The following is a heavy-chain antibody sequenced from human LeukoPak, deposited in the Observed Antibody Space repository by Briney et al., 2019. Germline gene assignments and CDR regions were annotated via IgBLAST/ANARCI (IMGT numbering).Heavy chain of an antibody. J-gene: IGHJ4*02. CDR3: ATDLHYYGSGSFDY. D-gene: IGHD3-10*01. V-gene: IGHV1-24*01. Sequence: GASVKVSCTVSGYTLTELSMHWVRQAPGKGLEWMGGFDPEDGETIYAQKFQGRVTMTEDTSTDTAYMELSSLRSEDTAVYYCATDLHYYGSGSFDYWGQGTLVTVSS. CDR2: FDPEDGET. CDR1: GYTLTELS.